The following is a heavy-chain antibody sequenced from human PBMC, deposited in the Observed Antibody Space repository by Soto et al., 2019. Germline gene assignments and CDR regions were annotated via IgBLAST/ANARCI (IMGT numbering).Heavy chain of an antibody. D-gene: IGHD2-2*01. J-gene: IGHJ6*02. V-gene: IGHV1-69*12. CDR1: GGTFSSYA. CDR2: IIPIFGTA. Sequence: QVQLVQSGAEVKKPGSSVKVSCKASGGTFSSYAISWVRQAPGQGLEWMGGIIPIFGTANYARKVQGRVKITADESTSTAYMELSSLRSEDTAVYYCARHVPAAGYYYGMDVWGQGTTVTVSS. CDR3: ARHVPAAGYYYGMDV.